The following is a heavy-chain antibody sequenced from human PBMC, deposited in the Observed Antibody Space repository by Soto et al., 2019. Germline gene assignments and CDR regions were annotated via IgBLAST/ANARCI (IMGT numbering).Heavy chain of an antibody. J-gene: IGHJ5*02. V-gene: IGHV4-34*01. CDR1: GGSFSGYY. CDR2: INHSGST. CDR3: ARGLYYYGSGSYSNWFDP. Sequence: SETLSLTCAVYGGSFSGYYWSWIRQPPGKGLEWIGEINHSGSTNYNPSLKGRVTISVDTSKNQFSLKLSSVTAADTAVYYCARGLYYYGSGSYSNWFDPWGQGTLVTVSS. D-gene: IGHD3-10*01.